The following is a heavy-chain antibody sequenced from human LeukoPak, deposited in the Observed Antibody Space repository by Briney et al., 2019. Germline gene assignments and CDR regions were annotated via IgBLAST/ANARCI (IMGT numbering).Heavy chain of an antibody. CDR3: AKNYGTSRPFYDY. J-gene: IGHJ4*02. V-gene: IGHV3-33*06. D-gene: IGHD4-17*01. CDR2: IWYDGSNK. CDR1: GFTFRNYG. Sequence: PGGSLRLSCTASGFTFRNYGMNWVRQAPGKGLEWVAGIWYDGSNKDYVDSVKGRFTISRDNSKNTLFLQMNSLRADDTAVYYCAKNYGTSRPFYDYWGQGIVVTVSS.